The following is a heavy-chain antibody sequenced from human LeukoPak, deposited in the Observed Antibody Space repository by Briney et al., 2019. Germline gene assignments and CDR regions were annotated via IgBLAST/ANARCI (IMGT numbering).Heavy chain of an antibody. J-gene: IGHJ4*02. CDR2: ISAYNGNT. V-gene: IGHV1-18*04. D-gene: IGHD6-13*01. CDR3: ARDHLFIAAGSGY. CDR1: GYTFTGYY. Sequence: GASVKVSCKASGYTFTGYYMHWVRQAPGRGLEWMGWISAYNGNTNYAQKLQGRVTMTTDTSTSTAYMELRSLRSDDTAVYYCARDHLFIAAGSGYWGQGTLVTVSS.